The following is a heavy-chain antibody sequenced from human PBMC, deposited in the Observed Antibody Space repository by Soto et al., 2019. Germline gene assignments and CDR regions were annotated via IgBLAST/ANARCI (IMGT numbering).Heavy chain of an antibody. Sequence: AASVKVSCKASGGTFSSYAISWVRQAPGQGLEWMGGIIPIFGTANYAQKFQGRVTITADKSTSTAYMELSSLRSEDTAVYYCARDVAGYCSSTSCYNYFDYWGQGTLVTVSS. CDR3: ARDVAGYCSSTSCYNYFDY. CDR2: IIPIFGTA. V-gene: IGHV1-69*06. D-gene: IGHD2-2*02. J-gene: IGHJ4*02. CDR1: GGTFSSYA.